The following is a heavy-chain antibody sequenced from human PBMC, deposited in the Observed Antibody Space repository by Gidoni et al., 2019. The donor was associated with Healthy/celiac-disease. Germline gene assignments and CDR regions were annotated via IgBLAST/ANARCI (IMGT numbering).Heavy chain of an antibody. D-gene: IGHD2-2*01. CDR2: INPNSGGT. V-gene: IGHV1-2*04. J-gene: IGHJ3*02. CDR3: ARGGDIVVVPAARNNAFDI. CDR1: GYTFTGHH. Sequence: QVQLVQSGAEVKKPGASVTVSCKASGYTFTGHHMHWVRQAPGQGLEWMGWINPNSGGTNYAQKLQGWVTMTRETSISTGYMELSRLRSDDTAVYYCARGGDIVVVPAARNNAFDIWGQGTMVTVSS.